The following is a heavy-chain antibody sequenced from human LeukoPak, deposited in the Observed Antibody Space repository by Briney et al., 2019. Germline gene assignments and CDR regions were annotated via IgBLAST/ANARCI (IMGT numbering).Heavy chain of an antibody. CDR1: AFPFSSYA. V-gene: IGHV3-23*01. CDR3: AREGLRFLEWSKSPYYYYGMDV. Sequence: PGRSLRLSCAASAFPFSSYAMSWVRQAPGKGLEWVSAISGSGGSTYYADSVKGRFTISRDNAKNSLYLQMNSLRDEDTAVYYCAREGLRFLEWSKSPYYYYGMDVWGQGTTVTVSS. D-gene: IGHD3-3*01. CDR2: ISGSGGST. J-gene: IGHJ6*02.